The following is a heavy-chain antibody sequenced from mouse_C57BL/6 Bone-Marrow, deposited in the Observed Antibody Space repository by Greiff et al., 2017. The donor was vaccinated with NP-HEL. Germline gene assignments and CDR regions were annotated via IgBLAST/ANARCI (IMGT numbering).Heavy chain of an antibody. CDR3: ARAPYYSLDY. V-gene: IGHV1-55*01. CDR1: GYTFTSYW. CDR2: IYPGSGST. Sequence: QVHVKQPGAELVKPGASVKMSCKASGYTFTSYWITWVKQRPGQGLEWIGDIYPGSGSTNYNEKFKSKATLTVDTSSSTAYMQLSSLTSEDSAVYYCARAPYYSLDYWGQGTTLTVSS. J-gene: IGHJ2*01. D-gene: IGHD2-12*01.